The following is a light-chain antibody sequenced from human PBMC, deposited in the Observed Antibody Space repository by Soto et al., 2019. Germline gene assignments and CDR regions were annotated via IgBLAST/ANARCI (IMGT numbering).Light chain of an antibody. CDR1: QSISSW. Sequence: DIQMTQSPSTLSASVGDRVTITCRASQSISSWLAWYQQKPEKAPKLLIFKAPSLQSGVPSRFSGSGSGTEFTLTISSLQPDDFATYYCQQYSSHSPYTFGQGTKLEIK. J-gene: IGKJ2*01. CDR3: QQYSSHSPYT. V-gene: IGKV1-5*03. CDR2: KAP.